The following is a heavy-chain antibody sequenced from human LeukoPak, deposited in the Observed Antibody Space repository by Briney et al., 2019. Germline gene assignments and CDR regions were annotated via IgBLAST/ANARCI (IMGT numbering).Heavy chain of an antibody. CDR1: GYTFTGYY. V-gene: IGHV1-2*02. Sequence: ASVKVSCKASGYTFTGYYMHWVRQAPGQGVEWMGWINPNSGGTNYAHKFQGRVTITADESTSTAYRELSSLRSEDTAVYYCASPRRIAARPLYSYSMDVWGKGTTVTVSS. CDR2: INPNSGGT. J-gene: IGHJ6*03. D-gene: IGHD6-6*01. CDR3: ASPRRIAARPLYSYSMDV.